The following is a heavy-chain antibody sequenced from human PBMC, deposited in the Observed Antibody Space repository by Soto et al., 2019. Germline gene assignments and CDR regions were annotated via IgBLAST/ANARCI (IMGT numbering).Heavy chain of an antibody. D-gene: IGHD6-6*01. CDR1: GGSISSACNF. Sequence: TLSLPFSVSGGSISSACNFWSWIRQLPGRGLEWIGYISYTGRTYYTPSLNSRLTISLDTSKNLFSLRLRAVTAADTAVYFCARGYFSSSSSWFDCWGQGTLVTVSS. CDR2: ISYTGRT. J-gene: IGHJ5*01. V-gene: IGHV4-31*03. CDR3: ARGYFSSSSSWFDC.